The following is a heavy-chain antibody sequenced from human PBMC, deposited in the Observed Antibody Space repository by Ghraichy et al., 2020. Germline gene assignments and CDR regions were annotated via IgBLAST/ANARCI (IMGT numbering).Heavy chain of an antibody. V-gene: IGHV1-46*01. Sequence: ASVKVSCKTSGDPVSSYDMNWDLQVPGQGLKWMGIINPSGGSTSYAQKFQGKVTMTRDTSTSTVYMELSSLRSEDTAVYYCARDVGGATWIKYYFDYWGQGTLVTVSS. CDR3: ARDVGGATWIKYYFDY. CDR1: GDPVSSYD. CDR2: INPSGGST. J-gene: IGHJ4*02. D-gene: IGHD1-26*01.